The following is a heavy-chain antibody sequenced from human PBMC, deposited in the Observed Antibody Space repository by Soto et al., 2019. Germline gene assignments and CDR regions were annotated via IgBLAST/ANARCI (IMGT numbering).Heavy chain of an antibody. CDR2: ISGGGDTT. V-gene: IGHV3-23*01. CDR1: GLTSNNYA. Sequence: EVQLLESGGGLVQPGGSLRLSCAASGLTSNNYAMTWVRQAPGKGLEWVSAISGGGDTTSYADSVKGRFTVSRDGSKNTLYLQMSSLRAEDTALYYCAKGRGGSGSLTPRVDFWGQGTLVTVSS. D-gene: IGHD3-10*01. J-gene: IGHJ4*02. CDR3: AKGRGGSGSLTPRVDF.